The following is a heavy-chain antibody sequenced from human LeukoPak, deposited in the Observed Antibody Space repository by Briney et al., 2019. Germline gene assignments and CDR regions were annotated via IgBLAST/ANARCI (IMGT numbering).Heavy chain of an antibody. CDR2: ISSSSSYI. D-gene: IGHD1-1*01. J-gene: IGHJ6*02. CDR1: GFTFSSYA. CDR3: ARDHWQYDGMDV. V-gene: IGHV3-21*01. Sequence: PGGSLRLSCAASGFTFSSYAMSWVRQAPGKGLEWVSSISSSSSYIYYADSVKGRFTISRDNAKNSLYLQMNSLRAEDTAVYYCARDHWQYDGMDVWGQGTTVTVSS.